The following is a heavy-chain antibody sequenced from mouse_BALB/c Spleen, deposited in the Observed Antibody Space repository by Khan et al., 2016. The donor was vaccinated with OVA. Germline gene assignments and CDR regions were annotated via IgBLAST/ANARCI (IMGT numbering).Heavy chain of an antibody. CDR3: ARDDKGNFVYFDY. CDR2: INPGSGST. Sequence: QVQLQQSGGEVIRPGTSVKVSCKASGYAFTHYLIEWVKQRPGQGLEWIGVINPGSGSTNYNQKFKGKAILTADKSSSTAYMQLSSLTSDDSAVYLCARDDKGNFVYFDYGGQGTTLTVSS. D-gene: IGHD2-1*01. V-gene: IGHV1-54*01. CDR1: GYAFTHYL. J-gene: IGHJ2*01.